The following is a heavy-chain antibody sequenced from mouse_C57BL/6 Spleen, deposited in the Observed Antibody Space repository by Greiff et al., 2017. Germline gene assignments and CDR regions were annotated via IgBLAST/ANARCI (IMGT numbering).Heavy chain of an antibody. Sequence: DVMLVESGGGLVKPGGSLKLSCAASGFTFSDYGMHWVRQAPEKGLEWVAYISSGSSTIYSADTVKGRFTISRDNAKNTLFLQMTSLRSEDTAMYYCARGGYYYGSSPYYFDYWGQGTTLTVSS. V-gene: IGHV5-17*01. CDR3: ARGGYYYGSSPYYFDY. D-gene: IGHD1-1*01. CDR2: ISSGSSTI. J-gene: IGHJ2*01. CDR1: GFTFSDYG.